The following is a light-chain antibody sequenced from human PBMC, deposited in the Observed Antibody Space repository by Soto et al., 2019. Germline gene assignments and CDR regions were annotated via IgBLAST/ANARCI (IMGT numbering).Light chain of an antibody. Sequence: QSALTQPASVSGSPGQSITISCTGTSSDVGGYNYVSWYQQHPGKAPKLMIYDVSNRPSGVSNRFSGSKSGNTASLTISGLQAEDEADYYCSSYTNSNTYVVFGGGTKLTFL. CDR2: DVS. CDR1: SSDVGGYNY. CDR3: SSYTNSNTYVV. J-gene: IGLJ2*01. V-gene: IGLV2-14*01.